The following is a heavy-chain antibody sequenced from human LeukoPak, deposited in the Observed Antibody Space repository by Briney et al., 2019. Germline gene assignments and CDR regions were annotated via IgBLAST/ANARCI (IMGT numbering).Heavy chain of an antibody. CDR1: GGSISSYY. J-gene: IGHJ5*02. Sequence: SETLCLTCTVSGGSISSYYWSWVRQPPGKGLEWIGYIYYSGSTNYNTSLKRRVTISVHPYKHHLSLKLSSVTAADTAVYYCAREVGYCGGGSCYGWFDPWGQGTLVTVSS. CDR3: AREVGYCGGGSCYGWFDP. D-gene: IGHD2-15*01. CDR2: IYYSGST. V-gene: IGHV4-59*01.